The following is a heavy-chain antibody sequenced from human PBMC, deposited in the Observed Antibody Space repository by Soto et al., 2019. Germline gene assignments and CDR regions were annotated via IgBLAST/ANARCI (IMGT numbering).Heavy chain of an antibody. V-gene: IGHV1-24*01. J-gene: IGHJ3*02. Sequence: ASMKVSCKVSGYTLTELSMHWVRQAPGKGLEWMGGSDPEDGETIYAQQFQGRVTMTEDTSTDTAYMELNSLRSEDTAVYYCATGDSGPVGAFDIWGQGTMVTVSS. CDR3: ATGDSGPVGAFDI. D-gene: IGHD1-26*01. CDR2: SDPEDGET. CDR1: GYTLTELS.